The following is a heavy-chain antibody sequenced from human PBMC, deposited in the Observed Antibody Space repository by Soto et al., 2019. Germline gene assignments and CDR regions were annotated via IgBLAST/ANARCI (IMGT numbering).Heavy chain of an antibody. CDR3: ARDQAMAQFDY. CDR2: INAYNGNT. CDR1: GYTFTSYG. D-gene: IGHD5-18*01. J-gene: IGHJ4*02. Sequence: QVQLVQSGAEVKKPGASVKVSCKASGYTFTSYGISWVRQAPGQGLEWMGWINAYNGNTKYAQKLQGRVTMTTDTSTTTPSMDLRSLISHYTAVYYCARDQAMAQFDYWGQGTLVTVSS. V-gene: IGHV1-18*01.